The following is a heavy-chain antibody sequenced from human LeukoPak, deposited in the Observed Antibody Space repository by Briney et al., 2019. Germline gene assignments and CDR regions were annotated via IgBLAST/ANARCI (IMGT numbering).Heavy chain of an antibody. CDR2: ISYDGSNK. J-gene: IGHJ4*02. Sequence: SGGSLTLSCAASGFTFSSYGMHWVRQAPGKGLEWVAVISYDGSNKYYADSVKGRFTISRDNSKNTLYLQMNSLRAEDTAVYYCAKDLEAVAAYYFDYWGQGTLVTASS. CDR1: GFTFSSYG. CDR3: AKDLEAVAAYYFDY. V-gene: IGHV3-30*18. D-gene: IGHD6-19*01.